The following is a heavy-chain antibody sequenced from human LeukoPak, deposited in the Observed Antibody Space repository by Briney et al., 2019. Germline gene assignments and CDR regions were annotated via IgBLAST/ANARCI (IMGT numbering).Heavy chain of an antibody. J-gene: IGHJ3*02. D-gene: IGHD6-19*01. CDR3: ARDCPDSSGWYADAFDI. V-gene: IGHV4-59*01. Sequence: SETLSLTCTVSGGSISSYYWSWIRQPPGKGLEWIGYIYYSGSTNYNPSLKSRVTISVDTSKNQFSLRLSSVTAADTAVYYCARDCPDSSGWYADAFDIWGQGTMVTVSS. CDR1: GGSISSYY. CDR2: IYYSGST.